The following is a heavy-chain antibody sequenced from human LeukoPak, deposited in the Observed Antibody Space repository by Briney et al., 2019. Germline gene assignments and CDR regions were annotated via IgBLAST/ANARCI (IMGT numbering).Heavy chain of an antibody. Sequence: GGSLRLSCAASGFTFDDYAMHRVRQAPGKGLEWVSGITWHSGSRGYADSVQGRFTISRDNAKNSLYLEMDSLRADDTALYYCVAVPETDFWIGFYLDYWGQGTLVTVSS. CDR1: GFTFDDYA. CDR2: ITWHSGSR. CDR3: VAVPETDFWIGFYLDY. D-gene: IGHD3-3*01. V-gene: IGHV3-9*01. J-gene: IGHJ4*02.